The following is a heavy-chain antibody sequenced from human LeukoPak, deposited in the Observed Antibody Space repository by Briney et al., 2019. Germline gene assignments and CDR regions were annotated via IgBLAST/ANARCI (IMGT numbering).Heavy chain of an antibody. CDR1: GFTFSNYG. CDR2: ISYDGSNK. D-gene: IGHD6-19*01. J-gene: IGHJ4*02. Sequence: GRSLRLSCAASGFTFSNYGFHWVRQAPGKGLEWVALISYDGSNKNYADSVKGRFTISRDNSKNTLYLHMNSLRAEDTAVYYCARLKAVAGMNLPTDYWGQGTLVTVSS. CDR3: ARLKAVAGMNLPTDY. V-gene: IGHV3-30*04.